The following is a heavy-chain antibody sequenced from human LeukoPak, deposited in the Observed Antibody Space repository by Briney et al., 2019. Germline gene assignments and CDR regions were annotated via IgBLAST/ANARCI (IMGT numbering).Heavy chain of an antibody. D-gene: IGHD5-18*01. CDR2: INPSGGST. CDR1: GYTFTGYY. CDR3: ARAPYTAHGGYYFDY. V-gene: IGHV1-46*01. Sequence: ASVKVSCKASGYTFTGYYMHWVRQAPGQGLEWMGIINPSGGSTSYAQKFQGRVTMTRDTSTSTVYMELSSLRSEDTAVYYCARAPYTAHGGYYFDYWGQGTLVTVSS. J-gene: IGHJ4*02.